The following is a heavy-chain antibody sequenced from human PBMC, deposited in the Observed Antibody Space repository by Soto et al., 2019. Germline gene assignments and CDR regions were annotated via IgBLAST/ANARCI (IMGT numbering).Heavy chain of an antibody. Sequence: PGGSLRLSCAASGFTFSSYSMNWVRQAPGKGLEWVSSISSSSSYIYYADSVKGRFTISRDNAKNSLYLQMNSLRAEDTAVYYCAREWPKGIVGATARVDYWGQGTLVTVSS. CDR1: GFTFSSYS. CDR2: ISSSSSYI. CDR3: AREWPKGIVGATARVDY. J-gene: IGHJ4*02. D-gene: IGHD1-26*01. V-gene: IGHV3-21*01.